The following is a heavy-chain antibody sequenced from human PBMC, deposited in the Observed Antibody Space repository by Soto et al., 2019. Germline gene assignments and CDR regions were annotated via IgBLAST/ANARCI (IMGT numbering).Heavy chain of an antibody. CDR2: ISRSGNTI. J-gene: IGHJ4*02. V-gene: IGHV3-48*03. Sequence: GGSLRLSCAGTGFTFSLYEMNWVRQAPGKGLEWVSYISRSGNTIYYADSVKGRFTISRDNAKNSLYLQMNSLRVEDTAVYYCARDHLSHRSSSEGDDDWGQGTLVTVSS. CDR3: ARDHLSHRSSSEGDDD. D-gene: IGHD6-6*01. CDR1: GFTFSLYE.